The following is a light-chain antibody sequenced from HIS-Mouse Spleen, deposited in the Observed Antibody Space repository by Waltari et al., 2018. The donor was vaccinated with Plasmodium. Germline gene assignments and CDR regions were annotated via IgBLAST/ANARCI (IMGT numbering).Light chain of an antibody. V-gene: IGLV3-10*01. CDR3: YSTDSSGNHRV. CDR1: ALPKKY. Sequence: SYELTQPPSVSVSPGQTARITCSGDALPKKYAYWYQQKSGQAPVLVIYEDSKRPSGIPERFSGSSSGTMANWTISGAQVEEEADYYCYSTDSSGNHRVFGGGTKLTVL. J-gene: IGLJ3*02. CDR2: EDS.